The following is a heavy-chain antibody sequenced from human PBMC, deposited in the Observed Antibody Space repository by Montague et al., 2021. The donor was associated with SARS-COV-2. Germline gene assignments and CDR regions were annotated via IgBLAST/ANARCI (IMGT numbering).Heavy chain of an antibody. Sequence: SETLSLTCTVSDGSISSGSYYWGWIRQPPGKGLEWIGSIYYSGSTYKNPSLKSRVTLSVDTSENHFSLKLSSVTAADTAVYYCARERSNGWDWGQGTLVTVSS. CDR2: IYYSGST. CDR1: DGSISSGSYY. V-gene: IGHV4-39*07. D-gene: IGHD6-19*01. J-gene: IGHJ4*02. CDR3: ARERSNGWD.